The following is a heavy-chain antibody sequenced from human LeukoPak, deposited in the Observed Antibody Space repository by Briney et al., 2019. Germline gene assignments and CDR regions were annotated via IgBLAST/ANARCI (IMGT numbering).Heavy chain of an antibody. V-gene: IGHV4-38-2*02. D-gene: IGHD3-22*01. J-gene: IGHJ5*02. CDR2: IHYSGST. Sequence: SETLSLTCTVSDYSISSGYYWGWVRQPPGKGLEWIGTIHYSGSTYYSPSLRSRVTTSVDTSKNQFSLSLSSVTAADTAVYYCARSYYDSRGRFDPWGQGTLVTVSS. CDR3: ARSYYDSRGRFDP. CDR1: DYSISSGYY.